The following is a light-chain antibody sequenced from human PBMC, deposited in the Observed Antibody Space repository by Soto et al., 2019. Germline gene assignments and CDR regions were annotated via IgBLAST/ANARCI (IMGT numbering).Light chain of an antibody. CDR2: EVS. Sequence: QSALTQPPSASGSPGQSVTISCTGTSSDVGGYNYVSWYQQHPGKAPKLMISEVSKRPSGVPDRFSGSKSGNTASLTVSGLQAEDEADYYCSSYGGSNTSVVFGGGTKLTVL. J-gene: IGLJ2*01. V-gene: IGLV2-8*01. CDR3: SSYGGSNTSVV. CDR1: SSDVGGYNY.